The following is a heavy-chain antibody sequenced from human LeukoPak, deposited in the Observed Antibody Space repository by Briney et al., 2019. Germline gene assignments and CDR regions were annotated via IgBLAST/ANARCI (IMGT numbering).Heavy chain of an antibody. CDR1: GYTFTSYY. Sequence: ASVKVSCKASGYTFTSYYMHWVRQAPGQGLEWMGIINPSGGSTSYAQKFQGRVTITADESTSTAYMELSSLRSEDTAVYYCARDSAAAGTALYWYFDLWGRGTLVTVSS. J-gene: IGHJ2*01. CDR3: ARDSAAAGTALYWYFDL. CDR2: INPSGGST. V-gene: IGHV1-46*01. D-gene: IGHD6-13*01.